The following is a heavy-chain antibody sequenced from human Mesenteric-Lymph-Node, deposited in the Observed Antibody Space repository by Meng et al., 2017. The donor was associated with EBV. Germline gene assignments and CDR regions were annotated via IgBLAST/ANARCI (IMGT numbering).Heavy chain of an antibody. CDR2: ISTNNGNT. CDR1: GYTFSSYS. Sequence: QVQVVQSGAEVKKPGASVKVYCKTSGYTFSSYSISVVRRAPGQGLEWMGWISTNNGNTNYAQKLQGRVTMTTDTSTSTVYMELRSLRSDDTALYYCVRDVLGLYGSGPRDYWGQGTLVTVSS. D-gene: IGHD3-10*01. CDR3: VRDVLGLYGSGPRDY. J-gene: IGHJ4*02. V-gene: IGHV1-18*01.